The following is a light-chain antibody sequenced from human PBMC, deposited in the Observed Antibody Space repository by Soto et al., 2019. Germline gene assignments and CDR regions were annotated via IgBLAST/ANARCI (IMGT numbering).Light chain of an antibody. Sequence: DIQMTQSPSTLSASVGDSVTITCRASESISSWLAWFQQKPGKAPKLLIQKASILESGVPSSFSGSESGTEFTLTISSLQPDDFATYFCQQYSAKWSFGQGTKVELQ. CDR1: ESISSW. J-gene: IGKJ1*01. CDR3: QQYSAKWS. V-gene: IGKV1-5*03. CDR2: KAS.